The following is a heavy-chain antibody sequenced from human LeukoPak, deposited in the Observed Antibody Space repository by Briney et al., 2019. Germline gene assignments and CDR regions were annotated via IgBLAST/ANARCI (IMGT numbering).Heavy chain of an antibody. CDR2: IWYDGSNK. CDR3: ARWHGSALLGTFEI. V-gene: IGHV3-33*08. J-gene: IGHJ3*02. CDR1: GFTVSSYG. D-gene: IGHD2-15*01. Sequence: PGGSLRLSCAASGFTVSSYGMHWVRQAPGKGLEWVAVIWYDGSNKYYADSVKGRFTISRDNFKNTLYLQMNSLRAEDTAVYYCARWHGSALLGTFEIWGQGTVVTVSS.